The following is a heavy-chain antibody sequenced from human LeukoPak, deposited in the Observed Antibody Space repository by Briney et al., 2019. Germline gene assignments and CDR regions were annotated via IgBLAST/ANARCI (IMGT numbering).Heavy chain of an antibody. Sequence: GGSLRLSCSASGFTFSSYAMHWVRQAPGKGLEYVSAISSNGVSTYYADSVKGRFTISRHNSKNTLYLEMNSLRPEDTAVYYCARGLVEMATIYFDYWGQGTLVTVSS. CDR3: ARGLVEMATIYFDY. CDR2: ISSNGVST. V-gene: IGHV3-64*04. CDR1: GFTFSSYA. D-gene: IGHD5-24*01. J-gene: IGHJ4*02.